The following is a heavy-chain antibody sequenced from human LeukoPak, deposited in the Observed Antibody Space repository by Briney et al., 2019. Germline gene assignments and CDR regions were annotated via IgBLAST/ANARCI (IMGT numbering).Heavy chain of an antibody. Sequence: GASVKVSCKASGYTFTGYYMHWVRQAPGQGLEWMGRINSNSGGTNYAQKFQGRVTMTRDTSISTAYMELSRLRSDDTAVYYCARDTYYYDSSGIKKIFHYGGQGTLVTVPS. V-gene: IGHV1-2*06. CDR2: INSNSGGT. J-gene: IGHJ4*02. CDR1: GYTFTGYY. CDR3: ARDTYYYDSSGIKKIFHY. D-gene: IGHD3-22*01.